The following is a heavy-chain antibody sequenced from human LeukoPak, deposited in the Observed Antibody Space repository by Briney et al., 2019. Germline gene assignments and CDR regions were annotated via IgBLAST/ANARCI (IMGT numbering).Heavy chain of an antibody. D-gene: IGHD1/OR15-1a*01. Sequence: GESLKISCQGSGYAFSNFWIGWVRQTPGKDLEWIGVIYPGDSETTYGPSLQGQVTLSADKSTSTVYLQWSSLKASDSAMYYCARPTSKGGTYMLKSFDYWGQGALFSVSS. CDR3: ARPTSKGGTYMLKSFDY. V-gene: IGHV5-51*01. CDR1: GYAFSNFW. CDR2: IYPGDSET. J-gene: IGHJ4*02.